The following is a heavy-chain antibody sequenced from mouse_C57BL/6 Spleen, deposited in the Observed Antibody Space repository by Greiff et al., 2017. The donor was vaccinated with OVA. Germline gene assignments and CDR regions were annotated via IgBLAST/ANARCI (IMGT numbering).Heavy chain of an antibody. D-gene: IGHD1-1*01. CDR1: GYTFTDYY. J-gene: IGHJ1*03. CDR2: INPNNGGT. V-gene: IGHV1-26*01. CDR3: ARGTVGYFDV. Sequence: EVQLQQSGPELVKPGASVKISCKASGYTFTDYYMNWVKQSHGKSLEWIGDINPNNGGTSYNQKFKGKATLTVDKSSSTAYMELRSLTSEDSAVYYCARGTVGYFDVWGTGTTVTVSS.